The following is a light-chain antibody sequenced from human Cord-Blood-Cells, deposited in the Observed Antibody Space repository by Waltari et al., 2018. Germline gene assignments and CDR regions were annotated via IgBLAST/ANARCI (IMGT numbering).Light chain of an antibody. CDR2: SNK. CDR3: AAWDDSLNGWV. Sequence: QSVLTQPPSASGTPGQRVTISCSGSSSNIGSNTVNWYQQPPGTAPKLLIYSNKRRPSGVPDRFSGSKSGTSASLAISGLQSEDEADYYCAAWDDSLNGWVFGGGTKLTVL. CDR1: SSNIGSNT. J-gene: IGLJ3*02. V-gene: IGLV1-44*01.